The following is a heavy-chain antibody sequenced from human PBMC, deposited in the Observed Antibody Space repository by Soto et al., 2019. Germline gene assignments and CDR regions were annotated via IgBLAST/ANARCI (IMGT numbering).Heavy chain of an antibody. CDR2: ITYDGSNQ. V-gene: IGHV3-30-3*01. Sequence: PGGSLRLSCAASGFIFSSYTMHWVRQAPGKGLEWVGVITYDGSNQSYADSVKGRFTISRDNSRNMLFLQMNSLRPDDTAVYYCARAPSGSYPEFDYWGQGTLVTVSS. CDR1: GFIFSSYT. D-gene: IGHD1-26*01. CDR3: ARAPSGSYPEFDY. J-gene: IGHJ4*02.